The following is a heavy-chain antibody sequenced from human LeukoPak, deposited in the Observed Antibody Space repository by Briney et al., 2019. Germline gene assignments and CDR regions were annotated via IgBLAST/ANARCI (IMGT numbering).Heavy chain of an antibody. D-gene: IGHD6-13*01. CDR3: ARVSSSWYGGNYYYYYMDV. Sequence: ASVKVSCKASGYTFTSYYMHWVRQAPGQGLEWMGIINPSGGSTSYAQKFQGRVTMTRDMSTSTVYMELSSLRSEDTAVYYCARVSSSWYGGNYYYYYMDVWGKGTTVTVSS. CDR2: INPSGGST. V-gene: IGHV1-46*01. J-gene: IGHJ6*03. CDR1: GYTFTSYY.